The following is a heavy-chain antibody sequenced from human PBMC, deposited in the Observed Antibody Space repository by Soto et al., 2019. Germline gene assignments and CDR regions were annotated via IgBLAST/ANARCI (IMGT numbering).Heavy chain of an antibody. V-gene: IGHV4-61*01. CDR1: EGKVVSGSYY. J-gene: IGHJ5*02. Sequence: SQPLSLRCTVAEGKVVSGSYYWSRIRQPPGEGLEWIGYIYYSGSTNYNPSLKSRVTISVDTSKNQFSLKLSSVTAADTAVYYCSSSDSSGYYPYSLLFDPWGQGTPVTVSS. D-gene: IGHD3-22*01. CDR3: SSSDSSGYYPYSLLFDP. CDR2: IYYSGST.